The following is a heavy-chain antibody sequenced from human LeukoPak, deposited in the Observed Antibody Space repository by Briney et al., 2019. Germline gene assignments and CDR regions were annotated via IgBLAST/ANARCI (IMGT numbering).Heavy chain of an antibody. CDR2: MNSDASTT. CDR1: GFTFSSTW. CDR3: ATAGRYYLDN. Sequence: GGSLRLSCAASGFTFSSTWMHCVRQTPGKGLVWVSRMNSDASTTNYADSVKGRFTVSRDNAKNTLFLQMNNLRAEDTAVYYCATAGRYYLDNWGQGTLVTVSS. V-gene: IGHV3-74*01. J-gene: IGHJ4*02.